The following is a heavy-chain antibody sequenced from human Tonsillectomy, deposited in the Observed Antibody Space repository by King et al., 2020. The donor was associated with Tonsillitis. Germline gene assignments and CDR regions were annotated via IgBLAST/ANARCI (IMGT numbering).Heavy chain of an antibody. CDR3: ARDRGGVVGVATHDGLDV. Sequence: VQLVESGAEVKKPGASVKVSCKASGFTFTTYYIHWVRQAPGQGLEWIGIINPSDGGTNYAQKFQGRITMTRDTSTSTVYMELSSLRSDDTAFYYCARDRGGVVGVATHDGLDVWGQGTTVTVSS. J-gene: IGHJ6*02. D-gene: IGHD2-15*01. V-gene: IGHV1-46*01. CDR2: INPSDGGT. CDR1: GFTFTTYY.